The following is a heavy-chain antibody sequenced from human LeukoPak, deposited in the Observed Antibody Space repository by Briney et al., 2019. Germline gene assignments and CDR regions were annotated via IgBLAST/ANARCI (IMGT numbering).Heavy chain of an antibody. V-gene: IGHV3-48*01. J-gene: IGHJ4*02. D-gene: IGHD5-18*01. Sequence: GGSLRLSCAASGFSFSSYSMNWVRQAPGKGLEWVSYISSSTTTIYYADSVKGRFTISRDNAKNSLYLQMNSLRAEDTAVYSCARHLSGVTGYTYGRGIDYWGQGTLVTVSS. CDR1: GFSFSSYS. CDR2: ISSSTTTI. CDR3: ARHLSGVTGYTYGRGIDY.